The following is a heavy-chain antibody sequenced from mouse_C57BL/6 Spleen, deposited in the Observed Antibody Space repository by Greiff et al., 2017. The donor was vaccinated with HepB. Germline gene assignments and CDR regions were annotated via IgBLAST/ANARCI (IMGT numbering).Heavy chain of an antibody. V-gene: IGHV1-69*01. D-gene: IGHD3-1*01. CDR1: GYTFTSYW. Sequence: QVQLQQPGAELVMPGASVKLSCKASGYTFTSYWMHWVKQRPGQGLEWIGEIDPSDSYTNYNQKFKGKSTFTVDKSSSTAYMQLSSLTSEDSAVYYCARSGSSYFDYWGQGTTLTVSS. CDR2: IDPSDSYT. CDR3: ARSGSSYFDY. J-gene: IGHJ2*01.